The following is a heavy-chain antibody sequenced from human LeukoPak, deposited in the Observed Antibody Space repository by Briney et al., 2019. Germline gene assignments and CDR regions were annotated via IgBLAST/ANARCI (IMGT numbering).Heavy chain of an antibody. Sequence: PGGSLRLYCAASGFTFSSYSMNWVRQAPGKGLEWVSSISSSSSYIYYADSVKGRFTISRDNAKSSLYLQMNSLRAEDTAIYYCTRVGYIDEGIDYWGQGTLVTVSS. CDR1: GFTFSSYS. D-gene: IGHD5-24*01. CDR2: ISSSSSYI. J-gene: IGHJ4*02. V-gene: IGHV3-21*06. CDR3: TRVGYIDEGIDY.